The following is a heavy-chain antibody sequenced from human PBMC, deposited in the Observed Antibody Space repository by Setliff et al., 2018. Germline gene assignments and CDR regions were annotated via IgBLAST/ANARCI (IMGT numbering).Heavy chain of an antibody. Sequence: GASVKVSCKASGYTFTSYGISWVRQAPGQGLEWMGWISAYNGNTNYAQKLQGRATMTTDTSTSTAYMELRSLRSDDTAVYYCARVGVYYYDSSGYHRSPYYYYYGMDVWGQGTTVTVSS. CDR2: ISAYNGNT. D-gene: IGHD3-22*01. J-gene: IGHJ6*02. CDR3: ARVGVYYYDSSGYHRSPYYYYYGMDV. V-gene: IGHV1-18*01. CDR1: GYTFTSYG.